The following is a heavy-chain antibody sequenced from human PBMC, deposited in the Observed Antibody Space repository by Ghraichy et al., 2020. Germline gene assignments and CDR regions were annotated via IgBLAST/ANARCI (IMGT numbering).Heavy chain of an antibody. CDR2: ISSSSNTI. J-gene: IGHJ4*02. Sequence: GESLNISCAASGFTFSSYNINWVRQAPGKGLEWVSFISSSSNTIYYADSVKGRFTISRDNAKNSLYLQMNSLRDEDTAVYYCAREGGYYCSGGSCPSFYYFDYWGQGTLVTVSS. CDR1: GFTFSSYN. D-gene: IGHD2-15*01. V-gene: IGHV3-48*02. CDR3: AREGGYYCSGGSCPSFYYFDY.